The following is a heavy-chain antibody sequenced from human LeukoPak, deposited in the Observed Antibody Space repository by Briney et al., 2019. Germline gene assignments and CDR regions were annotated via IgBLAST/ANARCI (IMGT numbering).Heavy chain of an antibody. Sequence: ASVKVSCKVSGYTFTSYAIQWVRQAPGQRLEWVGRINAGHGDTKYSQKFQGRVTITRDTSASTAYMELSSLRSEDTAVYYCARGAGFAEPLPEYWGQGTLLTVSS. V-gene: IGHV1-3*01. D-gene: IGHD1-14*01. J-gene: IGHJ4*02. CDR3: ARGAGFAEPLPEY. CDR1: GYTFTSYA. CDR2: INAGHGDT.